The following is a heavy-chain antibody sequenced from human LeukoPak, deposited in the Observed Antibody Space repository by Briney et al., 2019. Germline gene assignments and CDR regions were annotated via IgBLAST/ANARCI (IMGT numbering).Heavy chain of an antibody. V-gene: IGHV4-59*08. CDR3: VRRDTGWNYFDY. D-gene: IGHD6-19*01. Sequence: SETLSLTCAVSGGSINSHYWGWIRQPPGKGLQWIGDIYYTGKNNYNPSLKSRVTISLDTSKDHLSLNLTSVLAADTAIYYCVRRDTGWNYFDYWGQGILITVSS. CDR2: IYYTGKN. J-gene: IGHJ4*02. CDR1: GGSINSHY.